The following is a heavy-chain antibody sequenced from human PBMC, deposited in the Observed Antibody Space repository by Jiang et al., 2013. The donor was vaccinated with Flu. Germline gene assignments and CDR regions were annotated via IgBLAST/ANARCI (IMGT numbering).Heavy chain of an antibody. J-gene: IGHJ6*01. D-gene: IGHD3-9*01. CDR2: INHSEST. CDR3: AEEIFWLVLV. Sequence: GSGLVKPSGTLSLTCTFYGDSTTSTNWWTWVRQAPGKGLEWIGEINHSESTNYEPSLKSRVTITLDRSRNQFSLKLISVTAADTAIYYCAEEIFWLVLVWG. CDR1: GDSTTSTNW. V-gene: IGHV4-4*02.